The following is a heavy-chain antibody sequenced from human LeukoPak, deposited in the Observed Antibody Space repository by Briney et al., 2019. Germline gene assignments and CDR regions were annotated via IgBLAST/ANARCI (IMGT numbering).Heavy chain of an antibody. D-gene: IGHD6-19*01. V-gene: IGHV1-69*04. CDR1: GGTFSSYA. CDR3: ASPQGAVAGSDAFDI. Sequence: ASVTVSCKASGGTFSSYAISWVRQAPGQGLEWMGRIIPILGIANYAQKFQGRVTITADKSTSTAYMELSSLRSEDTAVYYCASPQGAVAGSDAFDIWGQGTMVTVSS. CDR2: IIPILGIA. J-gene: IGHJ3*02.